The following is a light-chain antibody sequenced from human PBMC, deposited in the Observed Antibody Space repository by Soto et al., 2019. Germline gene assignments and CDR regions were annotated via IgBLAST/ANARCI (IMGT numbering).Light chain of an antibody. Sequence: DLQMSQSLATLSGSXXDKFXIPCRASQTSSSWLAWYQQKPGKAPEXXIYDASSLERGVPSRFSGSGSGTEFTLTISSLQPDDFATYYCQQYVTAFLSFGQGTKV. CDR1: QTSSSW. J-gene: IGKJ1*01. V-gene: IGKV1-5*01. CDR2: DAS. CDR3: QQYVTAFLS.